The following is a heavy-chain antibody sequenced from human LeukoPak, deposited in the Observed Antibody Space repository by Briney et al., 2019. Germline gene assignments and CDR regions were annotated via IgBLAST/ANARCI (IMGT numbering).Heavy chain of an antibody. CDR3: ARYCSGGRCYSGLDY. D-gene: IGHD2-15*01. CDR1: GFTINSNA. J-gene: IGHJ4*02. CDR2: ITGST. Sequence: GGSLRLSCAASGFTINSNAMNWVRQAPGKGLEWVSAITGSTYYADSVKGRFPVSRDNSKNTLHLQMKSLRAEDTAIYYCARYCSGGRCYSGLDYWGQGTLVTVSS. V-gene: IGHV3-23*01.